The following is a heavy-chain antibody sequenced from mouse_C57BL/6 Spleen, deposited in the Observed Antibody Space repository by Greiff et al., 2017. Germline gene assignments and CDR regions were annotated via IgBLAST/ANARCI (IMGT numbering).Heavy chain of an antibody. V-gene: IGHV5-6*01. Sequence: EVKLMESGGDLVKPGGSLKLSCAASGFTFSSYGMSWVRQTPDKRLEWVATISSGGSYTYYPDSVKGRFTISRDNAKNTLYLQMSSLKSEDTAMYYCASVFYYGKGNYFDYWGQGTTLTVSS. CDR2: ISSGGSYT. CDR1: GFTFSSYG. CDR3: ASVFYYGKGNYFDY. D-gene: IGHD1-1*01. J-gene: IGHJ2*01.